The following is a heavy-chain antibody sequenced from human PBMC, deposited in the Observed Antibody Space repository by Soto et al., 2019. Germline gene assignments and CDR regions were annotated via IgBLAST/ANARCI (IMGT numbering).Heavy chain of an antibody. V-gene: IGHV4-31*03. CDR3: ARLIGDSWLDS. Sequence: SETLSLTCIVSGGSISSNDFYWGWIRQHPGKGLEWIGYIYYSGNTYYNPSLKSRVTILVDTSKNQFSLKVSSVTAADTAVYYCARLIGDSWLDSWGQGTLVTVS. D-gene: IGHD2-8*01. CDR2: IYYSGNT. J-gene: IGHJ5*01. CDR1: GGSISSNDFY.